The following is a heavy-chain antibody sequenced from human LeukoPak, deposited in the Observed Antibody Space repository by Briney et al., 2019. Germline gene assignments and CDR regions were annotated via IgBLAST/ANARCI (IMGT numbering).Heavy chain of an antibody. J-gene: IGHJ4*02. V-gene: IGHV4-61*08. CDR2: IYYSGST. CDR1: GGSISSGDYY. Sequence: SETLSLTCTVSGGSISSGDYYWSWIRQPPGKGLEWIGYIYYSGSTNYNPSLKSRVTISVDTSKNQFSLKLSSVTAADTAVYHCARDPDITGTLYFDYWGQGTLVTVSS. CDR3: ARDPDITGTLYFDY. D-gene: IGHD1-7*01.